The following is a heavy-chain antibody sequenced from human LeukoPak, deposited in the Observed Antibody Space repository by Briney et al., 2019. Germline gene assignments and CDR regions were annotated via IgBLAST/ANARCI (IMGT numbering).Heavy chain of an antibody. CDR3: ARHSSGYSNFDY. CDR2: IYYSGNT. CDR1: GGSISSYY. D-gene: IGHD3-22*01. J-gene: IGHJ4*02. V-gene: IGHV4-59*08. Sequence: EPSETLSLTCTVSGGSISSYYWGWIRQPPGKGLEWIGYIYYSGNTNYNPSLKSRVTISVDTSKNQFSLNLSSVTAADTAIYYCARHSSGYSNFDYWGQGTLVTVSS.